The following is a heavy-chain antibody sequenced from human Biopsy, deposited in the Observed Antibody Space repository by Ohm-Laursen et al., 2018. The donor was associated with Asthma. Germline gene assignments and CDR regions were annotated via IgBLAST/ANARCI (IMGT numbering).Heavy chain of an antibody. Sequence: LRLSCSATGFAVSRDYMFWVRQAPGKGLEWVSVIYSGGTSHTADSVRGRFTISRDYSKNTLYLQMHSLRAEDTAVYYCARGDSSNWSHYYFDYWGQGTLVTVSS. D-gene: IGHD3-22*01. CDR2: IYSGGTS. J-gene: IGHJ4*02. CDR1: GFAVSRDY. V-gene: IGHV3-53*01. CDR3: ARGDSSNWSHYYFDY.